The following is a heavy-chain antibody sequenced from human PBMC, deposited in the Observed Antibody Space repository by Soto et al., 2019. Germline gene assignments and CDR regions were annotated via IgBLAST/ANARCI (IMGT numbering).Heavy chain of an antibody. D-gene: IGHD3-10*01. CDR3: GRGLTLHVSRSPGLNGK. CDR2: VNHSGRT. Sequence: PSETLSLTCTVSGGSVSSGSYYWSWIRQPPGNGLEWIGNVNHSGRTNYNPSLKVRATISVDTSKTQFSLKVTSVTTAYTAAYYCGRGLTLHVSRSPGLNGKWGRGTLLTFAS. CDR1: GGSVSSGSYY. V-gene: IGHV4-61*01. J-gene: IGHJ2*01.